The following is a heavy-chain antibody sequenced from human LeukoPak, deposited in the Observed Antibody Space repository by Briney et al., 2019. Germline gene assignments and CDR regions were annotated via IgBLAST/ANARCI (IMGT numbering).Heavy chain of an antibody. V-gene: IGHV3-23*01. CDR1: GFAFRTYA. CDR2: ISGSGDKT. Sequence: GESLRLSCAASGFAFRTYAMSWVRQAPGKGLEGVSAISGSGDKTYYAESVRGRFTISRDNSENTLYLQMNSLGAEDTAVYYCAKDLNYGFDSWGQGTLVTVSS. D-gene: IGHD3-10*01. J-gene: IGHJ4*02. CDR3: AKDLNYGFDS.